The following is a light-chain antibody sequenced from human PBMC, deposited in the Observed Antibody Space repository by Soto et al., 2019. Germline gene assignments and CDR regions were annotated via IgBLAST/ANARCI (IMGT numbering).Light chain of an antibody. V-gene: IGKV1-5*03. CDR2: KAS. CDR3: QQYNSYSYT. J-gene: IGKJ2*01. Sequence: DIQMTQSPSTLSGSVGDRVTITCRAGQTISSWLAWYQQKPGKAPKLLIYKASTLKSGVPSRFSGSGSGTEFTLTISSLQPDDFATYYCQQYNSYSYTFGQGTKLEIK. CDR1: QTISSW.